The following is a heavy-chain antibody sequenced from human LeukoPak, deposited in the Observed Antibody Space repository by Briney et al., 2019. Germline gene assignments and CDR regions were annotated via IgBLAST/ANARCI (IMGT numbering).Heavy chain of an antibody. CDR3: AKAAYATSSGWYTPADY. D-gene: IGHD6-19*01. CDR1: GFTFDDYT. CDR2: ISWDGGST. V-gene: IGHV3-43*01. Sequence: GGSLRLSCAAPGFTFDDYTMHWVRQAPGKGLEWVSLISWDGGSTYYADSVKGRFTISRDNSKNSLYLQMNSLRTEDTALYYCAKAAYATSSGWYTPADYWGQGTLVTVSS. J-gene: IGHJ4*02.